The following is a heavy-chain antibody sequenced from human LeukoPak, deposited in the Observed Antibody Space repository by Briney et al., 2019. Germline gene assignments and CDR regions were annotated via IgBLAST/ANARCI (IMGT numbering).Heavy chain of an antibody. D-gene: IGHD3-3*01. J-gene: IGHJ4*02. CDR2: ISSNSGIK. Sequence: PGGSLRLSCGGSGFTFKSFSMHWVRQAPGKGLEWVSDISSNSGIKSYADSVKGRLTISRDNAKNSLYLQMNSLRAEDTAVYYCARAYDFWSGPGGYWGQGTLVIVSS. CDR3: ARAYDFWSGPGGY. CDR1: GFTFKSFS. V-gene: IGHV3-48*01.